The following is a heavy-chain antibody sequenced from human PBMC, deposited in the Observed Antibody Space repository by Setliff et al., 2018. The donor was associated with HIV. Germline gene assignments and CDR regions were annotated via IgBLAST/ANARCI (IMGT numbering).Heavy chain of an antibody. CDR2: VYPGDSNT. D-gene: IGHD2-8*01. V-gene: IGHV5-51*01. J-gene: IGHJ4*02. CDR1: GYSFTSYW. Sequence: GESLKISCKGSGYSFTSYWIGWVRQMPGKGLEWMGIVYPGDSNTRYSPSFQGQVTISADQSVSTAYLQWSSLEASDTAIYYCARRAFNGYYFDSWGQGTLVTVSS. CDR3: ARRAFNGYYFDS.